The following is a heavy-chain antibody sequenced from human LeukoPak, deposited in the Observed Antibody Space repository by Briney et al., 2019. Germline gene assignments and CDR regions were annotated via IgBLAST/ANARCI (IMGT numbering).Heavy chain of an antibody. CDR2: IYYSGST. V-gene: IGHV4-39*01. CDR3: ARTPWIRLDY. Sequence: KPSETLSLTCTVSGGSISSSSYYWGWIRQPPGKGLEWIGSIYYSGSTYYNPSLKSRVTISVDTSKNQFSLKLSSVTAADTAVYHCARTPWIRLDYWGQGTLVTVSS. D-gene: IGHD5-18*01. J-gene: IGHJ4*02. CDR1: GGSISSSSYY.